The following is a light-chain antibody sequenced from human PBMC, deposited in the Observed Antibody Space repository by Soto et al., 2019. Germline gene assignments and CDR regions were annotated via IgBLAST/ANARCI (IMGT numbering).Light chain of an antibody. CDR1: SSDVGNYKY. J-gene: IGLJ1*01. CDR3: FSYTSSGTYV. Sequence: ALTQPASVSGSPGQSITISCTGTSSDVGNYKYVSWYQQHPGKAPKLMIYEVSNRPSGVSNRFSGSKSGNTASLTISGLQAEDETDYYCFSYTSSGTYVFGTGTKVTLL. V-gene: IGLV2-14*01. CDR2: EVS.